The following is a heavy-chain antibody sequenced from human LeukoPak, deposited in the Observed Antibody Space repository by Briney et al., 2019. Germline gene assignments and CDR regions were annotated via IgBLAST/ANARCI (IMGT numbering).Heavy chain of an antibody. D-gene: IGHD1-1*01. V-gene: IGHV4-38-2*02. Sequence: SSETLSLTCTVSGYSISSGYYWGWIRQPPGKRLEWIGSIYHGGSTYYNPSLKSRVTMSVDTSKNQFSLKLSSVTAADTAVYYCARDPGTPNWFDPWGQGTLVTVSS. CDR1: GYSISSGYY. CDR2: IYHGGST. CDR3: ARDPGTPNWFDP. J-gene: IGHJ5*02.